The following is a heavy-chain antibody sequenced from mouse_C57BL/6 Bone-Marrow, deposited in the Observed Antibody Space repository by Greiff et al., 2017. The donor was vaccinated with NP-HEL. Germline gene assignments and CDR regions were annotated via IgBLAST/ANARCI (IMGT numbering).Heavy chain of an antibody. CDR3: ARRDYDCDGGVDV. V-gene: IGHV1-81*01. CDR2: IYPRSGNT. J-gene: IGHJ1*03. CDR1: GYTFTSYG. Sequence: VKLVESGAELARPGASVKLSCKASGYTFTSYGISWVKQGTGQGLEWIGEIYPRSGNTYYNEKFKGKATLTADKSSSTAYMELRSLTSEDSAVYCCARRDYDCDGGVDVWGTGTTVTVSS. D-gene: IGHD2-4*01.